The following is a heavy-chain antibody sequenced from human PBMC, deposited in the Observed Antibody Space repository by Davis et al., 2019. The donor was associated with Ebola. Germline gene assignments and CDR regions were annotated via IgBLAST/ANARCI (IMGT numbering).Heavy chain of an antibody. CDR3: AKSGLSFGVVKYHYGMDV. CDR1: VITFSSYA. CDR2: ISGSGGST. V-gene: IGHV3-23*01. D-gene: IGHD3-3*01. Sequence: GGSLRLSCTDSVITFSSYAMTWVRQAPGKGLEWVSAISGSGGSTYYADSVKGRFTISRDNSEKTLYLQMNSLRAEETAIYYCAKSGLSFGVVKYHYGMDVWGKGTTVTVSS. J-gene: IGHJ6*04.